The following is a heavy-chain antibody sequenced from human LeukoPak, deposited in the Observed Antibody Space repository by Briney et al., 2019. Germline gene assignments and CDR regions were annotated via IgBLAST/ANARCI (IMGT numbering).Heavy chain of an antibody. V-gene: IGHV4-59*08. J-gene: IGHJ6*04. CDR1: GGSLNGYY. CDR3: ARHVYGEGMVV. Sequence: PSETLSLTCTVSGGSLNGYYWGWIRQPPGKGLECIGYIHSSEGTAHNASLKSRLTISLDTSKNQFSLTLSYVTAADTAVYYCARHVYGEGMVVWGKGTTVTVSS. CDR2: IHSSEGT. D-gene: IGHD4-17*01.